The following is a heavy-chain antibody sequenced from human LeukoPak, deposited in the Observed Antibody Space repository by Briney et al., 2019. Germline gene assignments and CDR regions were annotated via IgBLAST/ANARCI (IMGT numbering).Heavy chain of an antibody. D-gene: IGHD6-13*01. Sequence: GGSLRLSCAASGFTFSNAWMSWVRQAPGKGLEWVGRIKSKTDGGTTDYAAPVKGRFTISRDDSKNTLYLQMNSLRAEDTAVYYCAKGASSWYPSGAFDYWGQGTLVTVSS. CDR2: IKSKTDGGTT. J-gene: IGHJ4*02. V-gene: IGHV3-15*01. CDR1: GFTFSNAW. CDR3: AKGASSWYPSGAFDY.